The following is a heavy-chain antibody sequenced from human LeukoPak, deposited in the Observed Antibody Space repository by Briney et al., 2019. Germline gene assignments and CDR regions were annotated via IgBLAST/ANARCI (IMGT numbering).Heavy chain of an antibody. J-gene: IGHJ3*02. CDR3: ARGGGTVDI. V-gene: IGHV3-9*01. Sequence: PGGSLRLSCAASGFTFDDYAMHWVRQAPGKGLEWVSGISWNSGSIGYADSVKGRFTISRDNAKNSLYLQMNSLRAEDTAVYYCARGGGTVDIWGQGTMVTVSS. CDR2: ISWNSGSI. D-gene: IGHD3-16*01. CDR1: GFTFDDYA.